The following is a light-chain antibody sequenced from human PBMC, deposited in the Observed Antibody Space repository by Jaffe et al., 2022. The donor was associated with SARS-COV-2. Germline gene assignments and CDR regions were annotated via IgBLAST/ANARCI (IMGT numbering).Light chain of an antibody. Sequence: DIVLTQSPATLSLSPGETATLSCRASQGLSSGFLAWYQQKPGQAPRLLIYGTFNRATGVPDRFSGSGSATDFTLTIARLEPEDFAVYYCHQCGNSLPYSFGQGTKLEIK. V-gene: IGKV3-20*01. J-gene: IGKJ2*01. CDR3: HQCGNSLPYS. CDR2: GTF. CDR1: QGLSSGF.